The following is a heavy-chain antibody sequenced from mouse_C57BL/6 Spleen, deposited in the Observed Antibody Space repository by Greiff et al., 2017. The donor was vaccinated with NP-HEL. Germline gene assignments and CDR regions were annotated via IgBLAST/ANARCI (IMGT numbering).Heavy chain of an antibody. D-gene: IGHD2-5*01. V-gene: IGHV5-17*01. Sequence: EVQGVESGGGLVKPGGSLKLSCAASGFTFSDYGMHWVRQAPEKGLEWVAYISSGSSTIYSADTVKGRFTLSRANAKNTLFLQMTSLRSEATAMYYCARPHCSNYGVFAYWGQGTLVTVSA. CDR1: GFTFSDYG. CDR3: ARPHCSNYGVFAY. J-gene: IGHJ3*01. CDR2: ISSGSSTI.